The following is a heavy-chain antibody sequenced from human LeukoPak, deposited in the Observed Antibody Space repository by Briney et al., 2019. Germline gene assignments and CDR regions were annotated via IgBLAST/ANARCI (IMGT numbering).Heavy chain of an antibody. CDR1: GFTFSSYA. Sequence: GGSLRLSCAASGFTFSSYAMSWVRQAPGKGLEWVSAISGSGGSTYYADSVKGRFTISRDNSKNTLYLQMNSLRAEDTAVYYCARDRLATLVGATLGQNWFDPWGQGTLVTVSS. V-gene: IGHV3-23*01. CDR3: ARDRLATLVGATLGQNWFDP. J-gene: IGHJ5*02. D-gene: IGHD1-26*01. CDR2: ISGSGGST.